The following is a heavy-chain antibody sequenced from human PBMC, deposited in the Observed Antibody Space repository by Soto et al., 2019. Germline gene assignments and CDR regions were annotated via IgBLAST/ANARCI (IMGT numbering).Heavy chain of an antibody. V-gene: IGHV3-33*01. CDR1: ECPFISYC. CDR2: IWYDGSNK. CDR3: ARDPGVVPAAIPPSYYYGMDV. Sequence: ALRLSFAAAECPFISYCLHWVRQAPGKGLEWVAVIWYDGSNKYYADSVKGRFTISRDNSKNTLYLQMNSLRAEDTAVYYCARDPGVVPAAIPPSYYYGMDVWGQGTTVTVSS. J-gene: IGHJ6*02. D-gene: IGHD2-2*02.